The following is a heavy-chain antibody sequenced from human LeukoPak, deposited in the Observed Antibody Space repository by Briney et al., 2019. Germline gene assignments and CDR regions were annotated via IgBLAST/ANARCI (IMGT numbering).Heavy chain of an antibody. J-gene: IGHJ3*02. V-gene: IGHV3-23*01. CDR3: AKDAYYYGSGFSDEPSKHYVSHFDI. CDR2: ISGSGGST. CDR1: GFTFSSYA. Sequence: GGSLRLSCAAPGFTFSSYAMSWVRQAPGKGLEWVSAISGSGGSTYYADSVKGRFTISRDNSKNTLYLQMNSLRAEDTAVYYCAKDAYYYGSGFSDEPSKHYVSHFDIWGQGTMVTVSS. D-gene: IGHD3-10*01.